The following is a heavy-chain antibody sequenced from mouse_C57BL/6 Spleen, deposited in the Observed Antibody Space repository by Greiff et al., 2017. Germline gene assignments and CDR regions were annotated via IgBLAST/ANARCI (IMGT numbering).Heavy chain of an antibody. J-gene: IGHJ1*03. V-gene: IGHV1-74*01. CDR3: AIQLGGGRYGDV. CDR1: GYTFTSYW. D-gene: IGHD4-1*02. CDR2: IHPSDSDT. Sequence: QVQLQQPGAELVKPGASVKVSCKASGYTFTSYWMHWVKQRPGQGLEWIGRIHPSDSDTNYTPKFKGKATLTVDKSSSTAYMQLSSRTSEDSAVYYCAIQLGGGRYGDVWGTGTTVTGSS.